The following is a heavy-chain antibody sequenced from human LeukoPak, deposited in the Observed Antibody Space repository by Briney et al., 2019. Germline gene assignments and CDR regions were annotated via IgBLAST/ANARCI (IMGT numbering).Heavy chain of an antibody. J-gene: IGHJ4*02. Sequence: GGSLRLSCVASGFAFSNYAMTWVRQAPGKGLEWVSTISGSGGTTNYADSVKGRFTISRDSSKSTLYLQMNSLRAEDTAVYFCAKGGPQFFDYWGQGSLVTVSS. CDR2: ISGSGGTT. V-gene: IGHV3-23*01. D-gene: IGHD5-24*01. CDR3: AKGGPQFFDY. CDR1: GFAFSNYA.